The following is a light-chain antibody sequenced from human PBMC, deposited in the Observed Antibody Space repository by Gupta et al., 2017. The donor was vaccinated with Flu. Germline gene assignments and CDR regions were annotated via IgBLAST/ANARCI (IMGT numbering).Light chain of an antibody. V-gene: IGKV3-20*01. Sequence: EIVLTQSPGTLSLSPGERATLSCRTSQSVSSSYLAWYQQKPGQAPRLLIFGASIRATGIPDRFSGSGSGTDFTLIISRLEPEDFAVYYCQQYGSSLLTFGGGTKVGIK. J-gene: IGKJ4*01. CDR3: QQYGSSLLT. CDR2: GAS. CDR1: QSVSSSY.